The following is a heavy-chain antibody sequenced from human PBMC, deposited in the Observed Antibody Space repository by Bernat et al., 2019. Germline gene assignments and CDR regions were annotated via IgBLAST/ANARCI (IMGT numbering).Heavy chain of an antibody. J-gene: IGHJ6*03. D-gene: IGHD3-10*01. CDR3: AKQFGFYDHYYYYYMDV. Sequence: QVQLVESGGGVVQPGRSLRLPCAASGFTFSSYGMHWVRQAPGKGLEWVAVISYDGSNKYYADSVKGRFTISRDNSKNTLYLQMNSLRAEDTAVYYCAKQFGFYDHYYYYYMDVWGKGTTVTVSS. CDR1: GFTFSSYG. V-gene: IGHV3-30*18. CDR2: ISYDGSNK.